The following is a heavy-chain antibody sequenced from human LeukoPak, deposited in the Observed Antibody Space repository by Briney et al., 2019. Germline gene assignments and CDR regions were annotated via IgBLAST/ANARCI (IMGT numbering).Heavy chain of an antibody. CDR1: GYTFTSYG. Sequence: GASVKVSCKASGYTFTSYGISWVRQAPGQGLEWMGWISAYNGNTNYAQKLQGRVTMTTDTSTSTAYMELGSLRSDDTAVYYCARDIYCSSTSCWTGFDPWGQGTLVTVSS. D-gene: IGHD2-2*01. CDR2: ISAYNGNT. J-gene: IGHJ5*02. CDR3: ARDIYCSSTSCWTGFDP. V-gene: IGHV1-18*01.